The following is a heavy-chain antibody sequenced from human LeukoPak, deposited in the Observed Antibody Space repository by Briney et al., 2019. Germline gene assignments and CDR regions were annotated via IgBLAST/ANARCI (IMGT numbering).Heavy chain of an antibody. Sequence: GRSLRLSCTASGFTFGDYAMSWFRQAPGKGLEWVGFIKSKAYGGTTEYAASVKGRFTISRDDSKSIAYLQMNSLKTEDTAVYYCTRSQVPSVFGGAPLYWGQGTLVTVSS. CDR2: IKSKAYGGTT. CDR3: TRSQVPSVFGGAPLY. V-gene: IGHV3-49*03. J-gene: IGHJ4*02. D-gene: IGHD3-16*01. CDR1: GFTFGDYA.